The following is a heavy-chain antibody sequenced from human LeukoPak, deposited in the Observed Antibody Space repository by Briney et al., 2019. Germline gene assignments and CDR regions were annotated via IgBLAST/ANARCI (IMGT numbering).Heavy chain of an antibody. CDR1: GYTFTDYA. V-gene: IGHV1-18*04. CDR2: ISGADGET. J-gene: IGHJ5*02. Sequence: ASVKVSCKASGYTFTDYAITWVRQAPGQGLEWAGWISGADGETKSVQKFQGRVTMTTGTSTRTAYMELRSLRSDDTAIFYCARDADGSGTLLDLWGQGTLVTVSS. D-gene: IGHD3-10*01. CDR3: ARDADGSGTLLDL.